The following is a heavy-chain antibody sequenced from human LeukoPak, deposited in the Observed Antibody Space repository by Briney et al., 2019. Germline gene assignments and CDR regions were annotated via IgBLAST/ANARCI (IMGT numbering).Heavy chain of an antibody. CDR3: AREVNRPTDADAFDI. V-gene: IGHV1-46*01. CDR2: INPSGGST. D-gene: IGHD1-26*01. Sequence: GASVKVSCQASGYTFTSYYMHRVRQAPGQGLEWMGIINPSGGSTSYAQKFQGRVTMTRDTSTSTVYMELSSLRSEDTAVYYCAREVNRPTDADAFDIWGQGTMVTVSS. J-gene: IGHJ3*02. CDR1: GYTFTSYY.